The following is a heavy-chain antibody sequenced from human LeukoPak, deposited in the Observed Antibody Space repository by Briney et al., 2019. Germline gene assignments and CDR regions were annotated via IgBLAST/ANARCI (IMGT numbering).Heavy chain of an antibody. J-gene: IGHJ4*02. D-gene: IGHD3-10*01. CDR2: IKQDGSEK. CDR1: GFTFSNYS. Sequence: GGSLRLSCAASGFTFSNYSMNWVRQAPGKGLEWVANIKQDGSEKYYVDSVKGRFTISRDNAKNSLYLQMNSLRAEDTAVYYCARVPLWFGELYREYYFDYWGQGTLVTVSS. CDR3: ARVPLWFGELYREYYFDY. V-gene: IGHV3-7*01.